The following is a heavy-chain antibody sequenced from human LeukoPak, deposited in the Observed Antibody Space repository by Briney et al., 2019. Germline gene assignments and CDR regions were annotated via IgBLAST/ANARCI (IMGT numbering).Heavy chain of an antibody. CDR1: GASISTYY. D-gene: IGHD2-2*01. V-gene: IGHV4-59*12. J-gene: IGHJ4*02. Sequence: PSETLSLTCSVSGASISTYYWSWIRQPPEKGLEWLGYIHYSGSTSYNPSLKSRVTMSVDTSNDQFSLKLSSVTAADTAVYYCAREIVVVPAAYDYWGQGTLVTVSS. CDR3: AREIVVVPAAYDY. CDR2: IHYSGST.